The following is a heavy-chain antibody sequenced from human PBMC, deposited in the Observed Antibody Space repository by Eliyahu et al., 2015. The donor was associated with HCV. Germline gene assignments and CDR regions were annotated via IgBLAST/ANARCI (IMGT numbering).Heavy chain of an antibody. D-gene: IGHD6-6*01. CDR1: GGSISSFY. CDR3: ARTPRPTGWFDP. V-gene: IGHV4-59*01. J-gene: IGHJ5*02. CDR2: IYYSGTT. Sequence: ESGPGLVKPSETLSLTCSVSGGSISSFYWSWIRQPPGKGLEWIGYIYYSGTTNYNPSLKSRVTISVDTSKNQFSLKLSSVTAADTAIYYCARTPRPTGWFDPWGQGTLVTVSS.